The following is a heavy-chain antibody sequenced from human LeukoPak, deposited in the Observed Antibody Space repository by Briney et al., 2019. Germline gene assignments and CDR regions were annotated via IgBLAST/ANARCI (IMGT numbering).Heavy chain of an antibody. CDR1: GYTFTAYY. CDR3: AREYSSSGFDY. D-gene: IGHD6-6*01. V-gene: IGHV1-2*06. Sequence: ASVKVSCKASGYTFTAYYMHWVRQAPGQGREGMGRINPNSGDTIYAQKFQGRLTIPRDTSISTAYMELSRLTSDDTAVYSCAREYSSSGFDYWGQGTLVTVSS. CDR2: INPNSGDT. J-gene: IGHJ4*02.